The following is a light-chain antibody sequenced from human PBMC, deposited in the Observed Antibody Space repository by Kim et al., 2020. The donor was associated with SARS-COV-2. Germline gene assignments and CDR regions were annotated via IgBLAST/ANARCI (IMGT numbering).Light chain of an antibody. CDR1: SSNIGAGYD. CDR3: QSYDSSLSGSRV. CDR2: ENN. J-gene: IGLJ3*02. V-gene: IGLV1-40*01. Sequence: VTISCTGSSSNIGAGYDVHWYQQLPGTAPKLLIYENNNRPSGVPDRFSGSKSGTSASLAITGLQAEDEADYYCQSYDSSLSGSRVFGGGTRLTVL.